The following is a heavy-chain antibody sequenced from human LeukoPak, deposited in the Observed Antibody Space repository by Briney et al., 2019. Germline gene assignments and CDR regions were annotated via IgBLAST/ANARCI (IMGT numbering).Heavy chain of an antibody. CDR2: TSDRGDYT. CDR3: ARDASYSSGWYYRYYYYGMDV. CDR1: GFTFTSYS. J-gene: IGHJ6*02. V-gene: IGHV3-23*01. D-gene: IGHD6-19*01. Sequence: GGSLRLSCAASGFTFTSYSMSWVRQAPGKGLEWVSGTSDRGDYTYYADSVKGRFTISRDSSKNTLFLQMNSLRAEDTAVYYCARDASYSSGWYYRYYYYGMDVWGQGTTVTVSS.